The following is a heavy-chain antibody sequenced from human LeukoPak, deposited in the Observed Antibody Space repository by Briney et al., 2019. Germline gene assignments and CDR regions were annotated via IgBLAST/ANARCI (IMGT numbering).Heavy chain of an antibody. CDR2: IWYDGSNK. CDR3: AITIFGVVIGEYFQH. Sequence: GGSLRLSCAASGFTFSSYGMHWVRQAPGKGLEWVAVIWYDGSNKYYADSVKGRFTISRDNSKNTLYLQMNSLRAEDTAVYYCAITIFGVVIGEYFQHWGQGTLVTVSS. V-gene: IGHV3-33*01. CDR1: GFTFSSYG. D-gene: IGHD3-3*01. J-gene: IGHJ1*01.